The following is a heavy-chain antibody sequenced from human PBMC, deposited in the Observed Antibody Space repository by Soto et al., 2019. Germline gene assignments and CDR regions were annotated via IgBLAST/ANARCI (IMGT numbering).Heavy chain of an antibody. CDR1: GYTFTSYA. CDR3: ARGGPPIDY. Sequence: QVQLVQSGAEEKKPGASVKVSCKASGYTFTSYAMHWVRHAPGQRLEWMGWINAGNGNKKHSQKFQGRVTITRDTSASTAYMELSSLTSEDTAVYYCARGGPPIDYWGQGTLVTVSS. D-gene: IGHD3-10*01. CDR2: INAGNGNK. J-gene: IGHJ4*02. V-gene: IGHV1-3*05.